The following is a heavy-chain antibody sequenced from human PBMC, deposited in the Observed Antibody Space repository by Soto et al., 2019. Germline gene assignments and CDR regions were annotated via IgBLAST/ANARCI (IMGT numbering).Heavy chain of an antibody. V-gene: IGHV1-69*02. CDR1: GGTFSSYT. CDR3: ARNGYCSSTSCWGLDYYYYMDV. Sequence: ASVKVSCKASGGTFSSYTISWVRQAPGQGLEWMGRIIPILGIANYAQKFQGRVTITADKSTSTAYMELSSLRSEDTAVYYCARNGYCSSTSCWGLDYYYYMDVWGKGTTVTVSS. CDR2: IIPILGIA. D-gene: IGHD2-2*01. J-gene: IGHJ6*03.